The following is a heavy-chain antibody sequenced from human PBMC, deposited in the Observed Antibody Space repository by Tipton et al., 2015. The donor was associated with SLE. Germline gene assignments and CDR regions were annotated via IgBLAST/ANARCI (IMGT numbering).Heavy chain of an antibody. CDR3: ARDPAPYSSPSEYFDL. J-gene: IGHJ2*01. CDR1: GGSISSYY. V-gene: IGHV4-59*01. CDR2: IYYSGST. Sequence: TLSLTCTVSGGSISSYYWSWIRQPPGKGLEWIGYIYYSGSTNYNPSLRSRVTISVNTSKNQFSLKLSSVTAADTAVYYCARDPAPYSSPSEYFDLWGRGTPVTVSS. D-gene: IGHD6-6*01.